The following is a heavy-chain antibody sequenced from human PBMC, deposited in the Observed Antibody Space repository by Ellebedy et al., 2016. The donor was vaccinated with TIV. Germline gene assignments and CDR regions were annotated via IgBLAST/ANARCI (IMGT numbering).Heavy chain of an antibody. Sequence: GESLKISXAASGFTFSSYAMSWVRQAPGKGLEWVSAISDSGARTYYADSAKGRFTISRDNSGEMLFLQMNTLRAEDTAVYYCAKDDHLGYCSGGICAFHSWGQGTLVTVSS. CDR2: ISDSGART. CDR1: GFTFSSYA. V-gene: IGHV3-23*01. D-gene: IGHD2-15*01. J-gene: IGHJ5*02. CDR3: AKDDHLGYCSGGICAFHS.